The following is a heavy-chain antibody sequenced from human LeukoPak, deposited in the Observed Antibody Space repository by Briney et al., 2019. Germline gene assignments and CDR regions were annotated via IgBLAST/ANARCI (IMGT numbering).Heavy chain of an antibody. CDR1: GFTFSRYW. CDR3: ARQRYMDV. Sequence: GGSLRLSCAASGFTFSRYWMSWVRQAPGKGLEWVANINEDGSEKIYVDFVKGRFTISRDNAKNSLYLQMNSLRGEDRAVYYCARQRYMDVWGKGTTVTASS. V-gene: IGHV3-7*01. J-gene: IGHJ6*03. CDR2: INEDGSEK.